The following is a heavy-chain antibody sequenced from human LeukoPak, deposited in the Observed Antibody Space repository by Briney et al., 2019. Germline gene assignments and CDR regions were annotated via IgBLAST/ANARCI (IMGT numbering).Heavy chain of an antibody. CDR1: GFTFSSYA. V-gene: IGHV3-23*01. J-gene: IGHJ5*02. D-gene: IGHD3-10*01. CDR3: ATVCYGSGANWFDP. CDR2: ISGSGGST. Sequence: PGGSLRLSCAASGFTFSSYAMSWVRQAPGKGLEWVSAISGSGGSTYYADSVKGRFTISRDNSKNTLYLQMNSLRAEDTAVYYCATVCYGSGANWFDPWGQGTLVTVSS.